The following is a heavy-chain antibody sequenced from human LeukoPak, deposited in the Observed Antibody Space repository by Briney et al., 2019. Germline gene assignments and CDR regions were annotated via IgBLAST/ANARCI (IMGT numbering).Heavy chain of an antibody. V-gene: IGHV4-61*02. D-gene: IGHD6-25*01. CDR2: IYTSGST. CDR3: ARAPQRSLDAFDI. CDR1: GGSISSGSYY. J-gene: IGHJ3*02. Sequence: PSETLSLTCTVSGGSISSGSYYWSWIRQPAGKGLEWIGRIYTSGSTNYNPSLKSRVTISVDTSKNQFSLKLSSVTAADTAVSYCARAPQRSLDAFDIWGQGTMVTVSS.